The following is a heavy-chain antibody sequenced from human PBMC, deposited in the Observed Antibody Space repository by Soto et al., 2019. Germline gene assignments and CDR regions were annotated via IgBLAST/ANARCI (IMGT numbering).Heavy chain of an antibody. CDR2: IYWDDDK. D-gene: IGHD6-19*01. CDR1: GFSLSTGGVG. J-gene: IGHJ4*02. Sequence: QITLKESGPTLVKPTQTLTLTCTFSGFSLSTGGVGVGWIRQPPGKALEWLALIYWDDDKHYRRSLRSRFTITKDTSRNQVALTMTNMDPVDTGTYYCAQAAVTGTLGYFDYWGQGTLVTVSS. CDR3: AQAAVTGTLGYFDY. V-gene: IGHV2-5*02.